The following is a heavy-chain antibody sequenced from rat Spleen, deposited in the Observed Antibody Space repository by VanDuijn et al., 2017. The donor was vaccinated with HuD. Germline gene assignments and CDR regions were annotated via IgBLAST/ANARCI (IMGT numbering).Heavy chain of an antibody. CDR3: ARQGAY. Sequence: EVQLMESGGGLVQPGRSLKLSCVASGFTFSDYRMNWIRQVPGKGLEWVASISIGSSYIYYAETVKGRFTISRDNAKDTLYLQMTSLRSEDTALYYCARQGAYWGQGTLVTVSS. CDR1: GFTFSDYR. V-gene: IGHV5-34*01. J-gene: IGHJ3*01. CDR2: ISIGSSYI.